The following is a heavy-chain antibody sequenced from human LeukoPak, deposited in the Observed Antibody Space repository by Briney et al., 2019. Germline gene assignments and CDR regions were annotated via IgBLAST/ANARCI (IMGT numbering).Heavy chain of an antibody. CDR3: AKMAIFGGYYYYYYMDV. CDR2: IRYDGNDK. V-gene: IGHV3-30*02. Sequence: SGGSLRLSCAASGFTFSAYAMHWVRQAPGKGLEWVAFIRYDGNDKYYSGSVEGRFTISRDNSKNTLYLQMNSLRAEDTAVYYCAKMAIFGGYYYYYYMDVWGKGTTVTVSS. CDR1: GFTFSAYA. J-gene: IGHJ6*03. D-gene: IGHD3-3*01.